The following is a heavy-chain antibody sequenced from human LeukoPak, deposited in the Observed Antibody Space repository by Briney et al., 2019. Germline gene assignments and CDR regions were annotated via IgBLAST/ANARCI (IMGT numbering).Heavy chain of an antibody. CDR2: ISVYNGNT. CDR1: GYTFTSYG. D-gene: IGHD3-22*01. V-gene: IGHV1-18*01. J-gene: IGHJ4*02. CDR3: ARDRSYYYDSSGYLDY. Sequence: ASVKVSCEASGYTFTSYGISWVRQAPGQGLEWMGWISVYNGNTNYAQKLQGRVTMTTDTSTSTAYMELRSLRSDDTAVYYCARDRSYYYDSSGYLDYWGQGTLVTVSS.